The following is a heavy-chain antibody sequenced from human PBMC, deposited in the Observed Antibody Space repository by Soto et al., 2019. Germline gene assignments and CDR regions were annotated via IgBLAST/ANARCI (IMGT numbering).Heavy chain of an antibody. Sequence: GASVKVSCKASGYTFTSYDINWVRQATGQGLEWMGWMNPNSGNTGYAQKFQGRVTMARNTSISTAYMELSSLRSEDTAVYYCAREGQRITIFGVVIMYGMDVWGQGTTVTVSS. V-gene: IGHV1-8*01. J-gene: IGHJ6*02. D-gene: IGHD3-3*01. CDR1: GYTFTSYD. CDR2: MNPNSGNT. CDR3: AREGQRITIFGVVIMYGMDV.